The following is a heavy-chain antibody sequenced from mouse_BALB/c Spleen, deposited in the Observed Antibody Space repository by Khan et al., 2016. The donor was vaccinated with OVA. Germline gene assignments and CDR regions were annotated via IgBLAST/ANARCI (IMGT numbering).Heavy chain of an antibody. CDR3: ARSTYRYAFVY. J-gene: IGHJ3*01. CDR1: GDSITSGY. CDR2: MISTGYT. V-gene: IGHV3-8*02. D-gene: IGHD2-14*01. Sequence: EVQLQESGPSLVKPSQTLSLTCSVTGDSITSGYWSWIRKFPGNKLEYMGYMISTGYTYYNPSLKSRISITRHTSKNQYYLQLNSVTTEDTSTYYCARSTYRYAFVYWGQGTLVTVSA.